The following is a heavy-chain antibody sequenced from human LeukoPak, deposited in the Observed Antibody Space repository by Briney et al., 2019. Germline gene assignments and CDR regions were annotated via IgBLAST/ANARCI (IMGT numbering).Heavy chain of an antibody. D-gene: IGHD2-15*01. CDR3: AREAIAGTSDY. J-gene: IGHJ4*02. V-gene: IGHV3-48*01. CDR1: GFIFSSYS. CDR2: ISSSSSTM. Sequence: GGSLRLSCAASGFIFSSYSMNWVRQAPGKGLEWVSYISSSSSTMYYADSVKGRFTISRDNAKNSLYLQMNSLRAEDTAVYYCAREAIAGTSDYWGQGTLVTVSS.